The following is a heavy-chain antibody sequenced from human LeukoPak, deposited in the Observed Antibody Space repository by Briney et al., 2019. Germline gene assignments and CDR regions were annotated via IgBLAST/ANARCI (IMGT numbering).Heavy chain of an antibody. J-gene: IGHJ4*02. V-gene: IGHV4-39*07. CDR1: GGSVSSSSYY. CDR2: IYYSGST. CDR3: ARARMTTARPYYFDY. Sequence: SETLSLTCTVSGGSVSSSSYYWGWIRQPPGKGLEWIGSIYYSGSTYYNPSLKSRVTISVDTSKNQFSLKLSSVTAADTAVYYCARARMTTARPYYFDYWGQGTLVTVSS. D-gene: IGHD4-17*01.